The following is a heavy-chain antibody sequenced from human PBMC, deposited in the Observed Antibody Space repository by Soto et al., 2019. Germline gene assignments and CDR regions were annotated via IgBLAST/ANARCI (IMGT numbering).Heavy chain of an antibody. CDR3: ARVGSSGWFFDY. CDR2: IYYSGST. V-gene: IGHV4-59*01. CDR1: GGSISSYY. Sequence: SETLSLTCTVSGGSISSYYWSWIRQPPGKGLEWIGYIYYSGSTNYNPSLKSRVTISVDTSKNQFSLKLSSVTAADTAVYYCARVGSSGWFFDYWGQGTLVTVSS. D-gene: IGHD6-19*01. J-gene: IGHJ4*02.